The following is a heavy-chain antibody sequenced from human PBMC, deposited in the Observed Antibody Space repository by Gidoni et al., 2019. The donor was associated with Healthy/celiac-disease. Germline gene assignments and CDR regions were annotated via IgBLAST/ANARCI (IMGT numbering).Heavy chain of an antibody. CDR2: IYSGGST. D-gene: IGHD6-6*01. CDR1: GFTVSSNY. CDR3: ARDRGLRGGSSSAFDY. V-gene: IGHV3-66*02. J-gene: IGHJ4*02. Sequence: EVQLVESGGGLVQPGRSLRLSCAASGFTVSSNYMSWVRQAPGKGLEWVSVIYSGGSTYYADSVKGRFTISRDNSKNTLYLQMNSLRAEDTAVYYCARDRGLRGGSSSAFDYWGQGTLVTVSS.